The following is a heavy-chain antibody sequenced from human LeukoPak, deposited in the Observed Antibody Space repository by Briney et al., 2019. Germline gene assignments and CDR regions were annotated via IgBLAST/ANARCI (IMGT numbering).Heavy chain of an antibody. CDR3: ARVGPYSSSWYYFDY. J-gene: IGHJ4*02. D-gene: IGHD6-13*01. CDR1: GFTVSTNY. CDR2: ISSSSSYT. Sequence: GGSLRLSCAASGFTVSTNYMSWIRQAPGKGLEWVSYISSSSSYTNYADSVKGRFTISRDNAKNSLYLQMNSLRAEDTAVYYCARVGPYSSSWYYFDYWGQGTLVTVSS. V-gene: IGHV3-11*05.